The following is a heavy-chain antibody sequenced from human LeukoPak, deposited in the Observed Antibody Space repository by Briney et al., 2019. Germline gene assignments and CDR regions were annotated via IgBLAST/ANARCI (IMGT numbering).Heavy chain of an antibody. CDR3: AKGDCSSGSCYFDY. CDR2: LSDTGDST. J-gene: IGHJ4*02. Sequence: PGGSLRLSCAASGFTLSNHPMYWVRQAPGKGLEWVSSLSDTGDSTHYADSVKGRFTISRDSARSALYLQMNSLRAEDTAAYYCAKGDCSSGSCYFDYWGQGSQVTVSS. V-gene: IGHV3-23*01. D-gene: IGHD2-15*01. CDR1: GFTLSNHP.